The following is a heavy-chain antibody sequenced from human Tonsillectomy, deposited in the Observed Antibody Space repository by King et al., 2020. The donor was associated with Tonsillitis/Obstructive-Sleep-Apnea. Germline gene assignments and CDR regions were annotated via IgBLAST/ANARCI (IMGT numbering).Heavy chain of an antibody. Sequence: VQLVESGAEVKKPGEALKISCKGSGDSFTSYWIGWVRQMPGKGRDWMWIIYPGDSDTIYSPSFQGQVTISADKSISTAYLQWSSLKASDTAMYYCARRDYDFWSGYSLDWGQGTLVTVSS. CDR1: GDSFTSYW. CDR3: ARRDYDFWSGYSLD. CDR2: IYPGDSDT. J-gene: IGHJ4*02. D-gene: IGHD3-3*01. V-gene: IGHV5-51*01.